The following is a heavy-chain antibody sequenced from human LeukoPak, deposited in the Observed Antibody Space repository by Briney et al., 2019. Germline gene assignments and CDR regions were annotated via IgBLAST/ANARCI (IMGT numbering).Heavy chain of an antibody. D-gene: IGHD6-13*01. CDR1: GFTFSSYS. CDR3: ARDRPAGYSSSWYDYPN. V-gene: IGHV3-48*01. J-gene: IGHJ4*02. CDR2: ISSSSSTI. Sequence: GGSLRLSCAASGFTFSSYSMNWVRQAPGKGLEWVSYISSSSSTIYYADSVKGRFTISRDNAKNSLYLQMNSLRAEDTAVYYCARDRPAGYSSSWYDYPNWGQGTLVTVSS.